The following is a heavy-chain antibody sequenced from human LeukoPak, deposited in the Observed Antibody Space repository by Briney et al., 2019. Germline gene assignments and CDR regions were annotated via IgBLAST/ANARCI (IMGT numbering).Heavy chain of an antibody. J-gene: IGHJ4*02. CDR2: INHSGST. Sequence: SETLSPTCAVYGGSFSGYYWSWIRQPPGKGLEWIGEINHSGSTNYNPSLKSRVTISVDTSKNQFSLKLSSVTAADTAVYYCARGPYYGSRSYTYWGQGTLVTVSS. CDR3: ARGPYYGSRSYTY. CDR1: GGSFSGYY. V-gene: IGHV4-34*01. D-gene: IGHD3-10*01.